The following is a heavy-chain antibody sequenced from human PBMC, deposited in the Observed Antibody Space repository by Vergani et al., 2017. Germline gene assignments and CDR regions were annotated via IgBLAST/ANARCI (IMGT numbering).Heavy chain of an antibody. CDR2: MYHSGST. J-gene: IGHJ5*02. Sequence: QVRLQESGPGLVKPSETLSLTCSVSGGSMSGYYWSWIHQPPGKELEWIGYMYHSGSTNYNPSLETRVTTSGDTSKNQFSLKLNSVTAADTAVYYCGRVADFYGLGSRLLDLWGQGILVTVSS. V-gene: IGHV4-59*01. D-gene: IGHD3-10*01. CDR3: GRVADFYGLGSRLLDL. CDR1: GGSMSGYY.